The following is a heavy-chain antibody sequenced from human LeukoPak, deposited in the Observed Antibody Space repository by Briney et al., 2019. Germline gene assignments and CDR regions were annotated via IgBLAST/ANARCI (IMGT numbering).Heavy chain of an antibody. J-gene: IGHJ6*04. D-gene: IGHD3-10*02. CDR2: IKEDGSEK. CDR3: AELGITMIGGV. Sequence: GGSLRLSCAASGFIFSSSWMSWVRQAPGKGLEWVANIKEDGSEKYYVDSVKGRFTISRDNAKNSLYLQMNSLRVEDTAVYYCAELGITMIGGVWGKGTTVTISS. V-gene: IGHV3-7*01. CDR1: GFIFSSSW.